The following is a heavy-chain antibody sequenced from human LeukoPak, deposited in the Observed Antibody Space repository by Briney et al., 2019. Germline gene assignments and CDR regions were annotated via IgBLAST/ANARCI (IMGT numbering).Heavy chain of an antibody. CDR2: ISAYNGDT. Sequence: ASVKVSCKASGFTSTRYGFNWVRQAPGQGLEWMGWISAYNGDTKYAQKFQDRLTMTTDTSTTTAYMELRSLRSDDTAVYYCSRDPSNTSGWYAWADYWGQGTLVTVSS. V-gene: IGHV1-18*01. CDR1: GFTSTRYG. J-gene: IGHJ4*02. D-gene: IGHD6-19*01. CDR3: SRDPSNTSGWYAWADY.